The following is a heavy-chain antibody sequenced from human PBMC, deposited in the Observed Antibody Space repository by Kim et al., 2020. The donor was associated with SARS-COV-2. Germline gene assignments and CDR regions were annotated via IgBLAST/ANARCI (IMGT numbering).Heavy chain of an antibody. D-gene: IGHD3-3*01. CDR3: ARGLYDFWSGDNWFDP. CDR1: GFTFSSYS. Sequence: GGSLRLSCAASGFTFSSYSMNWVRQAPGKGLEWVSSISSSSSYIYYADSVKGRFTISRDNAKNSLYLQMNSLRAEDTAVYYCARGLYDFWSGDNWFDPWGQGTLVTVSS. J-gene: IGHJ5*02. V-gene: IGHV3-21*01. CDR2: ISSSSSYI.